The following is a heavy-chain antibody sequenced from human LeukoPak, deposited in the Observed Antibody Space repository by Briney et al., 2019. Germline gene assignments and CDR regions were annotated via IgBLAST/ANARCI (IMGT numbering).Heavy chain of an antibody. J-gene: IGHJ3*02. V-gene: IGHV1-46*01. Sequence: GASVKVSCKASGYAFTSYYMHWVRQAPGQGLEWMGIINPSGGSTSYAQKFQGRVTMTRDMSTSTVYMELSSLRSEDTAVYYCARDRKGAGGAFDIWGQGTMVTVSP. CDR1: GYAFTSYY. CDR2: INPSGGST. D-gene: IGHD1-26*01. CDR3: ARDRKGAGGAFDI.